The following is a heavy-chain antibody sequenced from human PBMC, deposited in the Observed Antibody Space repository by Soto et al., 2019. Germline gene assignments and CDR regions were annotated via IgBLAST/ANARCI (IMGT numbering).Heavy chain of an antibody. D-gene: IGHD3-10*01. CDR3: TRAAWFPYLSFY. V-gene: IGHV3-48*03. Sequence: GSLRLSCAASGFTFSRFELHWVRQAPGKGLEWISYISSSGSTAYYASSVEGRFTISRDNANNSVYLQMDRLRAEDTALYYCTRAAWFPYLSFYWGQGALVTVSS. J-gene: IGHJ4*02. CDR2: ISSSGSTA. CDR1: GFTFSRFE.